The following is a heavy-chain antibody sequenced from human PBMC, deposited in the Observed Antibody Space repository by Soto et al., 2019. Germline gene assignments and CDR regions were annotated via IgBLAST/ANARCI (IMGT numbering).Heavy chain of an antibody. J-gene: IGHJ6*02. CDR1: SGPSRSHN. CDR2: IYPTGDT. V-gene: IGHV4-59*08. Sequence: QVQLQQSGPGLVKPSETLSLTCTVSSGPSRSHNWGWIRQPPGGGLGWIGNIYPTGDTSYNPSLSSRVTISADTSTNHISLTLRSVTASDTAVYYCVRQGIGDLHGLVDVWGQGTRVSVSS. CDR3: VRQGIGDLHGLVDV. D-gene: IGHD3-10*01.